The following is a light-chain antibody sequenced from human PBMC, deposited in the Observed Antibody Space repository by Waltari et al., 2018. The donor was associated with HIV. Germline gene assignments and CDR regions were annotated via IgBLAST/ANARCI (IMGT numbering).Light chain of an antibody. CDR2: DVS. CDR3: SSYAGSNNPYV. Sequence: QSALTQPPSASGSPGQSVTISCTGTSSDLGAYNYVSWYQQHPDKAPKLMIYDVSKRPSGVPDRFSGSTAGNTASLTVSGLQTEDEADYYCSSYAGSNNPYVFGTGTKVTVL. CDR1: SSDLGAYNY. V-gene: IGLV2-8*01. J-gene: IGLJ1*01.